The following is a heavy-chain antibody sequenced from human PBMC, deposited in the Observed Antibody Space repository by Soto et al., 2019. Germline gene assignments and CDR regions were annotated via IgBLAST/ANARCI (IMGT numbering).Heavy chain of an antibody. CDR1: GYTFTNYW. CDR2: IYPGDSDT. J-gene: IGHJ3*01. D-gene: IGHD3-16*01. V-gene: IGHV5-51*01. Sequence: GESLKISCKGSGYTFTNYWIGWVRQMPGKGLEWMGIIYPGDSDTKYNPSFQGQVTISADKSITTTYLQWSSLKASDTAVYFCVKGASGAGFVFDLWGLGTTVTVSS. CDR3: VKGASGAGFVFDL.